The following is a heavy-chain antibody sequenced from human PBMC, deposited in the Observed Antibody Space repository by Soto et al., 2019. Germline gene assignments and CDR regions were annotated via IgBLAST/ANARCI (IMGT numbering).Heavy chain of an antibody. D-gene: IGHD6-19*01. J-gene: IGHJ4*02. CDR1: GGSDSKHY. V-gene: IGHV4-59*02. CDR2: IYYDGNT. Sequence: SETLSLTCTVSGGSDSKHYWSWIRQPPENGLEWIGYIYYDGNTNYNPSLKSRVTISVDTSKNQLSLRLSSVTAADTAVYYCARGGCYVDYWGQGTLVTVSS. CDR3: ARGGCYVDY.